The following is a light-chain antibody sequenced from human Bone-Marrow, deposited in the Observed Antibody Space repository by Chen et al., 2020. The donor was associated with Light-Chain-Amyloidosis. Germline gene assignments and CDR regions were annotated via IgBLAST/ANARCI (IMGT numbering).Light chain of an antibody. J-gene: IGLJ2*01. Sequence: SYELTQPPSVSVSPGQTARITCSGDDLPTKYAYWYQQKPGQAPVLVIHRDNERPSGISERFSGSRSGTTATLTNSGGQAEGEADYHCQSADSSGTYEGIFGGGTKLTVL. CDR3: QSADSSGTYEGI. V-gene: IGLV3-25*03. CDR2: RDN. CDR1: DLPTKY.